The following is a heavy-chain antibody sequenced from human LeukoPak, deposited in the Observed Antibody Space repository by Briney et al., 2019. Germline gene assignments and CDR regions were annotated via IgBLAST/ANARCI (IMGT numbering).Heavy chain of an antibody. Sequence: ASVKVSCKASGSTFTGYYMHWVRQAPGQGLEWMGWFTPNGGGTNYAQKFQGRVTMTRDTSISTASMELSSLRSDDTAVYYCARSDYSIGLDYWGQGTLVTVSS. D-gene: IGHD3-16*01. V-gene: IGHV1-2*02. CDR2: FTPNGGGT. CDR1: GSTFTGYY. CDR3: ARSDYSIGLDY. J-gene: IGHJ4*02.